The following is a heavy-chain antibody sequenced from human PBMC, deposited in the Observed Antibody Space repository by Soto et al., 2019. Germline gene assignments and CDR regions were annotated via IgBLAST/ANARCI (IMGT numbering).Heavy chain of an antibody. Sequence: QVQLVESGGGVVQPGRSLRLSCAASGFTFSLYGMHWVRQAPGKGLEWVAVTSYHGSNEYYADSVKGRFTISRDNSKNTLYLQMNSLRVEDTAVYYCAKDSGYSGYDVYDYYYGMDVWGQGTTVTVSS. CDR1: GFTFSLYG. D-gene: IGHD5-12*01. V-gene: IGHV3-30*18. CDR2: TSYHGSNE. J-gene: IGHJ6*02. CDR3: AKDSGYSGYDVYDYYYGMDV.